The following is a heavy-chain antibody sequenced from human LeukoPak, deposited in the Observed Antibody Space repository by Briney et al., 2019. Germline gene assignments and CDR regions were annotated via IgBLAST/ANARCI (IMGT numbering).Heavy chain of an antibody. V-gene: IGHV3-11*01. CDR2: INIGGTNT. CDR1: GFTFNDYY. CDR3: ATDGAGFDT. J-gene: IGHJ5*02. Sequence: GALRLSCAASGFTFNDYYMSWIRQAPGKGLEWLSYINIGGTNTHYADSVKGRFTISRDNAKKSLYLEMNNLRAEDTAVYYCATDGAGFDTWGQGVLVTVSS.